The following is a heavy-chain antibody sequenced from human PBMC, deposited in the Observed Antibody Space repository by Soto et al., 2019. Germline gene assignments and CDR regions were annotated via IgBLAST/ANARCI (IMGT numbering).Heavy chain of an antibody. CDR3: ARVHGDYGRYFDY. J-gene: IGHJ4*02. CDR2: IYHSGNT. CDR1: GGSISSSVYS. Sequence: SETLSLTCAVSGGSISSSVYSWSWIRQPLGKGLEWIGYIYHSGNTYYNPSLKSRVNISADRSKNQFSLKLSSVTAADTAVYFCARVHGDYGRYFDYWGQGFLVTVSS. V-gene: IGHV4-30-2*01. D-gene: IGHD4-17*01.